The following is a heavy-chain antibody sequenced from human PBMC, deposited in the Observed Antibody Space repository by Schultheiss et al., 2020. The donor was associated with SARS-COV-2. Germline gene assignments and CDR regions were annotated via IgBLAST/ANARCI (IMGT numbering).Heavy chain of an antibody. CDR3: ASKGYNTMVRGVIIH. CDR2: INHSGST. J-gene: IGHJ4*02. Sequence: SETLSLTCAVYGGSFSGYYWSWIRQPPGKGLEWIGEINHSGSTNYNPSLKSRVTISVDTSKNQFSLKLSSVTAADTAVYYCASKGYNTMVRGVIIHWGQGTLVTVSS. CDR1: GGSFSGYY. V-gene: IGHV4-34*01. D-gene: IGHD3-10*01.